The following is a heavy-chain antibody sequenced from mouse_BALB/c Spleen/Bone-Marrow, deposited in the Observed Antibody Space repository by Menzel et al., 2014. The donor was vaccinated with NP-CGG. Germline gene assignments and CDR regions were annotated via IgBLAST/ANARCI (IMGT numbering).Heavy chain of an antibody. CDR2: INPNTGYT. J-gene: IGHJ3*01. D-gene: IGHD1-2*01. CDR1: GYIFTSYW. CDR3: ALIRPAWCAY. Sequence: QVQLQQSGAELAKPGASVKMSCKASGYIFTSYWMHWVKQRPGQGLEWIGYINPNTGYTEYSQKFKDKATLTADKSSSTAYTQLSSLTSDDSAGYNCALIRPAWCAYRGQGTLVTVSA. V-gene: IGHV1-7*01.